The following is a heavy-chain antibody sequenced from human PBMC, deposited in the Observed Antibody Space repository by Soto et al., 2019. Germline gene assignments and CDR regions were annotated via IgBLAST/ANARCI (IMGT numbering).Heavy chain of an antibody. D-gene: IGHD2-8*01. V-gene: IGHV1-2*04. CDR2: INPKSGGT. Sequence: ASVKVSCKASGYSLTDYHIHWVRQAPGQGLEWLGRINPKSGGTSTAQKFQGWVTMTTDTSISTASMELTRLTSDDTAIYYCARGDSTDCSNGVCSFFYNHDMDVWGQGTTVTVSS. CDR1: GYSLTDYH. CDR3: ARGDSTDCSNGVCSFFYNHDMDV. J-gene: IGHJ6*02.